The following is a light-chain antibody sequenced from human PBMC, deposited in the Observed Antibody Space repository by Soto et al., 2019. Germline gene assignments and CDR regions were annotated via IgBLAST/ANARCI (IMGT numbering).Light chain of an antibody. CDR1: QTISNW. CDR2: NAS. V-gene: IGKV1-5*03. Sequence: DIQMTQFHSTLSASIGDRVTITCRASQTISNWLAWYQQKPGKAPKLLIYNASSLETGVPSRFSGSGSGTEFTLTISSLQPDDFATYYCQQYTRYSAYTFGQGTRLELK. J-gene: IGKJ2*01. CDR3: QQYTRYSAYT.